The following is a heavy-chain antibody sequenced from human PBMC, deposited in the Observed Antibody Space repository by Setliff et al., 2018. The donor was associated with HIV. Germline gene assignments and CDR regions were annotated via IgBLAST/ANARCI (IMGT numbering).Heavy chain of an antibody. CDR3: ARVVPDSSGYWSLVGGYYFDY. Sequence: PSETLSLTCTISGGSISLHYWSWIRQPPGKGLEWIGTIYYDGSTIYDPSLRSRVTMSVDTSKNQFSVKLNSVTAADTAVYYCARVVPDSSGYWSLVGGYYFDYWGQGTLVTVSS. V-gene: IGHV4-59*11. D-gene: IGHD3-22*01. J-gene: IGHJ4*02. CDR2: IYYDGST. CDR1: GGSISLHY.